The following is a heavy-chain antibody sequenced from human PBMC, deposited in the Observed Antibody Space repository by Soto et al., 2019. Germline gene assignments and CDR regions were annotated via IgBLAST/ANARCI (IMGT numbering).Heavy chain of an antibody. CDR3: ARETIFGVVPHYGMDV. J-gene: IGHJ6*02. V-gene: IGHV4-61*01. D-gene: IGHD3-3*01. CDR1: GGSVSSGSYY. Sequence: PSETLSLTCTVSGGSVSSGSYYWSWIRQPPGKGLEWIGYIYYSGSTNYNPSLKSRVIISVDTSKNQFSLKLSSVTAADTAVYYCARETIFGVVPHYGMDVWGQGTTVTVSS. CDR2: IYYSGST.